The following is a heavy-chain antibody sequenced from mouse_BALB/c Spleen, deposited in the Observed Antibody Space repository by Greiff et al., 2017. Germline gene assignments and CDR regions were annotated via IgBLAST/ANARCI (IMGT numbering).Heavy chain of an antibody. Sequence: VQLQQSGAELVKPGASVKLSCTASGFNIKDTYMHWVKQRPEQGLEWIGRIDPANGNTKYDPKFQGKATITADTSSNTAYLQLSSLTSEDTAVYYCAIYYYGSSYLDYWGQGTTLTVSS. D-gene: IGHD1-1*01. CDR1: GFNIKDTY. CDR3: AIYYYGSSYLDY. CDR2: IDPANGNT. J-gene: IGHJ2*01. V-gene: IGHV14-3*02.